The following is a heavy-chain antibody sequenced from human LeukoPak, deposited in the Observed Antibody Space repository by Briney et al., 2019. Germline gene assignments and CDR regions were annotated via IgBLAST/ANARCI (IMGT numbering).Heavy chain of an antibody. CDR2: IYPGDSDT. CDR1: GYSFTNYW. CDR3: ARHPNPEYCSSTNCYTDC. J-gene: IGHJ4*02. D-gene: IGHD2-2*02. Sequence: GESLKISCKGSGYSFTNYWIGWVRQMPGKGLEWMGIIYPGDSDTRYSPSFQGQVTISADKSISTAYLQWSSPKASDTAMYYCARHPNPEYCSSTNCYTDCWGQGTLVTVSS. V-gene: IGHV5-51*01.